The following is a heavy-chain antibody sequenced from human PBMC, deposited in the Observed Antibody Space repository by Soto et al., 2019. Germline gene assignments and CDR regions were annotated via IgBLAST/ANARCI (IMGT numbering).Heavy chain of an antibody. CDR2: ISGSGGIT. Sequence: EVQLLESGGGLVQPGGSLRLSCAVSGLTFSYFAMSWVRQAPGKGLEWVSAISGSGGITYNADSVKGRFTISRDNSKNTLFLQMNSLRAEDTAVYYCALLGRSGSGRPYYYGMDVWGQGTTVTVSS. CDR3: ALLGRSGSGRPYYYGMDV. CDR1: GLTFSYFA. D-gene: IGHD3-10*01. J-gene: IGHJ6*02. V-gene: IGHV3-23*01.